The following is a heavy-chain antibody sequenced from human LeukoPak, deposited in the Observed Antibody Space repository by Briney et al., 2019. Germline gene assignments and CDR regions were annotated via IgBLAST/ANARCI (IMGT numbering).Heavy chain of an antibody. J-gene: IGHJ3*02. Sequence: ASVKVSCKASGYTFTSYGISWVRQAPGQGLEWMGWISAYNGNTNYAQKLQGRVTMTTDTSTSTAYMELRSLRSDDTAVYYCARVNYDFWSGYPEGAFDIWGQGTMVTVSS. V-gene: IGHV1-18*01. CDR1: GYTFTSYG. D-gene: IGHD3-3*01. CDR2: ISAYNGNT. CDR3: ARVNYDFWSGYPEGAFDI.